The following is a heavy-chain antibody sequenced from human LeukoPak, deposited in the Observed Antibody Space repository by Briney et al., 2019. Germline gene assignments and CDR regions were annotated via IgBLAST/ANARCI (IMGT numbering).Heavy chain of an antibody. CDR3: FKAEDGIRYFERGGPDY. V-gene: IGHV1-46*03. J-gene: IGHJ4*02. CDR1: GYTFTSYY. Sequence: ASVKVSCKASGYTFTSYYMHWVPQAPGPGLEWMGIINPSGGSTSYAQKFQGRVTMTRDTSTSTVYMELSSLRSEDTAVYFFFKAEDGIRYFERGGPDYWGQGTLVTVSS. D-gene: IGHD3-9*01. CDR2: INPSGGST.